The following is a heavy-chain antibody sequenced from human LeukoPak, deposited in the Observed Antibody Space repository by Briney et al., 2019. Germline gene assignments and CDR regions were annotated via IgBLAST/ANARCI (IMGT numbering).Heavy chain of an antibody. V-gene: IGHV3-30*18. CDR2: ISHDGSNQ. CDR1: GFTFSNYG. J-gene: IGHJ6*02. Sequence: GGSLRLSCAASGFTFSNYGMHWVRQAPGKGLEWVVVISHDGSNQYYAASVKGRFTISRDNSKTTLYLQMNSLGAEDTAVYYCAKDLGDCSGGSCYYYGLDVWGQGTTVTVSS. D-gene: IGHD2-15*01. CDR3: AKDLGDCSGGSCYYYGLDV.